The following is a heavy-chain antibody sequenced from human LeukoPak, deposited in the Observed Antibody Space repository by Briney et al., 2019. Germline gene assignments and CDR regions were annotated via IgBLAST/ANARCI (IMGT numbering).Heavy chain of an antibody. CDR3: ARGETAVTSYLHF. Sequence: GGSLRLSCAASGFIFRNYAMNWVRQAPGKGLEWISYISTSSSTIYYADSVKGRFTISRDNAKNSLYLQMNSLTEEDTAVYYCARGETAVTSYLHFRGQGTLVTVSS. CDR2: ISTSSSTI. D-gene: IGHD2-21*02. V-gene: IGHV3-48*02. J-gene: IGHJ4*02. CDR1: GFIFRNYA.